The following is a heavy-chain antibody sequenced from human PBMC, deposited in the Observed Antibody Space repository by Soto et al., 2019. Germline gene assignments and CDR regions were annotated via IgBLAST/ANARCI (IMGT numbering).Heavy chain of an antibody. CDR3: ARFHKYSEANWFDP. CDR1: GGSIRSFS. D-gene: IGHD2-15*01. Sequence: SETLSLTCSVSGGSIRSFSWSWIRQPPGRGLEWIGYIYNSGSTNYNPSLKSRATISEDTSKNQFSLTLTSVTAADTAVYYCARFHKYSEANWFDPWGQGTLVTVSS. CDR2: IYNSGST. J-gene: IGHJ5*02. V-gene: IGHV4-4*09.